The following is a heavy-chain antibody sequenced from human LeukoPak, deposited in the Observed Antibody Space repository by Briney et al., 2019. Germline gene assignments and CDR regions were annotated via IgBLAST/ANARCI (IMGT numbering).Heavy chain of an antibody. CDR2: MYYSGST. J-gene: IGHJ5*02. D-gene: IGHD3-22*01. CDR3: VRPYYYDSRIDP. CDR1: GGSICSGDYY. V-gene: IGHV4-30-4*01. Sequence: PQTLSLTSAVSGGSICSGDYYWSWIRQPPGQGLEWIAYMYYSGSTYYNPSLKSRVTMSADTSKNQLSLKLCSVTAADTAVYYCVRPYYYDSRIDPWGQGILVTVSS.